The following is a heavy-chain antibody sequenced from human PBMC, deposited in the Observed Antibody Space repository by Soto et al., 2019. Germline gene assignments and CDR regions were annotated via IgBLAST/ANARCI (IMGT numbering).Heavy chain of an antibody. D-gene: IGHD3-22*01. CDR3: ARGISMILVVQGDAPGKYYLDS. V-gene: IGHV4-39*07. J-gene: IGHJ4*02. CDR1: GGSISRNSYY. CDR2: INHSGNI. Sequence: SETLSLTCTVSGGSISRNSYYWSWIRQSPGKGLEWIGEINHSGNINQNPSLKSRVTISVDTSKNQFSLKLKSVTAADSAVYYCARGISMILVVQGDAPGKYYLDSWGQGTLVTVSS.